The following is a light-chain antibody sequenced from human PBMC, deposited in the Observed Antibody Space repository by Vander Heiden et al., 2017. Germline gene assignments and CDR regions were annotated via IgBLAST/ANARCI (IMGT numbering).Light chain of an antibody. J-gene: IGKJ3*01. CDR3: QQYGSSFT. CDR1: QSVSNSY. CDR2: GAS. Sequence: EIVLTQSPGTLSLSPGERATPSCRASQSVSNSYLAWYQQKPGQAHRLLIYGASSRATGIPDRFSGSGSGTDFTLTISRLEPEDFAVYYCQQYGSSFTFGPGTKVDIK. V-gene: IGKV3-20*01.